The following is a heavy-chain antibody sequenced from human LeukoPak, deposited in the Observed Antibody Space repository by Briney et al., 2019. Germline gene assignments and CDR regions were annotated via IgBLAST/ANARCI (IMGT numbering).Heavy chain of an antibody. Sequence: GSLRLSCAASGFTFSSYWMSWVRQAPGKGLEWVASINRDGSEKYYVDSVKGRFTISRDNAKNLLYLQMNSLRAEDMAVYYCARDSNYYDSSGPGWFDPWGQGTLVTVSS. D-gene: IGHD3-22*01. J-gene: IGHJ5*02. V-gene: IGHV3-7*01. CDR3: ARDSNYYDSSGPGWFDP. CDR2: INRDGSEK. CDR1: GFTFSSYW.